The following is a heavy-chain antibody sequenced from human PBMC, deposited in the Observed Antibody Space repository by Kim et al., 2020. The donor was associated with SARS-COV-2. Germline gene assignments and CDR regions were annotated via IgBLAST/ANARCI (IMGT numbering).Heavy chain of an antibody. CDR2: IKEDGGEK. D-gene: IGHD3-10*01. V-gene: IGHV3-7*01. CDR1: GFTFSTSW. CDR3: AKTSGFFDV. Sequence: GGSLRLSCAASGFTFSTSWMTWVRQAPGKGLQWVANIKEDGGEKFYLDSVRGRFTISRDNADNSLFLQMDSLRAEDTAVYYCAKTSGFFDVWGQGTLVTV. J-gene: IGHJ4*02.